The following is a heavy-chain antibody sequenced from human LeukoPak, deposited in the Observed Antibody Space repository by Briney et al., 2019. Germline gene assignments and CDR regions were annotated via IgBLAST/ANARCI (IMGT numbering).Heavy chain of an antibody. D-gene: IGHD6-13*01. CDR1: GGSFSGYY. CDR2: INHSGST. V-gene: IGHV4-34*01. J-gene: IGHJ6*03. Sequence: SETLSLTCAVYGGSFSGYYWSWIRQPPGKGLEWIGEINHSGSTNYNPSLKSRVTISVDTSKNQFSLKLSSVTAADTAVYYCARQWRVYSSSWAPYYYYYMDVWGKGTTVTVSS. CDR3: ARQWRVYSSSWAPYYYYYMDV.